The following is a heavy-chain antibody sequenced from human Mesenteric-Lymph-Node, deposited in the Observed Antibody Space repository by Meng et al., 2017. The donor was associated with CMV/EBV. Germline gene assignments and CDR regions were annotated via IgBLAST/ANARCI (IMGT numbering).Heavy chain of an antibody. CDR3: ARMSYSSSWYDGMDV. D-gene: IGHD6-13*01. CDR1: GGSVSSGSYY. Sequence: SETLSLTCTVSGGSVSSGSYYWSWIRQPPGKGLEWIGYIYYSGCTNYNPSLKSRVTISVDTSKNQFSLKLSSVTAADTAVYYCARMSYSSSWYDGMDVWGQGTTVTVSS. V-gene: IGHV4-61*01. CDR2: IYYSGCT. J-gene: IGHJ6*02.